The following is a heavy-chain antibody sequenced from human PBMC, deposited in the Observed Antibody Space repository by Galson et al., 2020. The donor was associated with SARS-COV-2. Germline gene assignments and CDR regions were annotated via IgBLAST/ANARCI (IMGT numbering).Heavy chain of an antibody. V-gene: IGHV3-21*01. CDR1: GFPFSTYS. CDR2: ISTSSSYI. Sequence: NSGGSLRLSCAASGFPFSTYSMNWVRQAPGKGLEWVSSISTSSSYIYYADSVKGRFTISRDNVKKSLYLQMDSLRAEDTAVYYCARDEGIRGYGYGRLYDAMDVWGQGTTVTVSS. J-gene: IGHJ6*02. CDR3: ARDEGIRGYGYGRLYDAMDV. D-gene: IGHD5-18*01.